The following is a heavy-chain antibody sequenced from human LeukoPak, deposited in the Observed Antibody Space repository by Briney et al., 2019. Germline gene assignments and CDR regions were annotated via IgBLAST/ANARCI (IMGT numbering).Heavy chain of an antibody. Sequence: ASVKVSCKASGYTFTGYYMHWVRQAPGQGLEWMGWINPNSGGTDYAQKFQGRVTMTRDTSISTAYMELSRLRSDDTAVYYCARRLLWFGELSFDYRGQGTLVTVSS. J-gene: IGHJ4*02. D-gene: IGHD3-10*01. V-gene: IGHV1-2*02. CDR1: GYTFTGYY. CDR3: ARRLLWFGELSFDY. CDR2: INPNSGGT.